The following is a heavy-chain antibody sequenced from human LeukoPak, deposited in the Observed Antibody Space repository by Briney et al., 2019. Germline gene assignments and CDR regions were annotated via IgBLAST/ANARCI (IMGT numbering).Heavy chain of an antibody. D-gene: IGHD2-21*02. Sequence: TGGSLRLSCEASAFTFSTYTLNWVRQAPGKGLERVSSISSSSSHIYYANSVKGRFTISRDNAKNSLFLQMDSLRAEDTAVYYCAREMIGDFVPSDYWGQGTLVTVSS. J-gene: IGHJ4*02. CDR1: AFTFSTYT. V-gene: IGHV3-21*01. CDR2: ISSSSSHI. CDR3: AREMIGDFVPSDY.